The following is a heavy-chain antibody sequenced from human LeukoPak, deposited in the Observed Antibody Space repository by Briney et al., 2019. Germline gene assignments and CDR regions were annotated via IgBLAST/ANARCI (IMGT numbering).Heavy chain of an antibody. Sequence: GGSVRLSCAGPGFTLRHYAMHWLRQAPGKGLEWLAVMSYDGHNKSYSDSVEGRFTISRDDSKNTLYLHLNSLRSEDTGIYYCARTISVFGILPDNWLDSWGQGIPITVSS. CDR2: MSYDGHNK. J-gene: IGHJ5*01. V-gene: IGHV3-30*03. D-gene: IGHD3-3*01. CDR1: GFTLRHYA. CDR3: ARTISVFGILPDNWLDS.